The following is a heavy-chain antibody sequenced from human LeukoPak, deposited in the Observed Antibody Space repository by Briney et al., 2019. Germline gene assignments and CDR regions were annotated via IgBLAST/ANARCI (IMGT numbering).Heavy chain of an antibody. V-gene: IGHV3-11*01. J-gene: IGHJ3*02. CDR2: ISSSGSTI. CDR1: GFTFSDYY. CDR3: ASAFYYDSSGGLGTFDI. Sequence: PGGSLRLSCAASGFTFSDYYMSWIRQAPGKGLEWVSYISSSGSTIYYADSVKGRFTISRDNAKNSLYLQMNSLRAEDTAVYYCASAFYYDSSGGLGTFDIWGQGTMVTVSS. D-gene: IGHD3-22*01.